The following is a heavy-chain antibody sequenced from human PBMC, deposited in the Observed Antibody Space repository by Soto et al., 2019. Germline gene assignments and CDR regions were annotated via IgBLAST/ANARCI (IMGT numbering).Heavy chain of an antibody. CDR1: GYTFTCYG. Sequence: ASVKVSCKASGYTFTCYGISWVRQAPGQGLEWMGWISASNGNTNYAQKLQGRVTMTTDTSTSTAYMELRSLRSDDTAVYYCARGGTVYYYYYMDVWGKGTTVTVSS. D-gene: IGHD1-1*01. CDR3: ARGGTVYYYYYMDV. V-gene: IGHV1-18*01. CDR2: ISASNGNT. J-gene: IGHJ6*03.